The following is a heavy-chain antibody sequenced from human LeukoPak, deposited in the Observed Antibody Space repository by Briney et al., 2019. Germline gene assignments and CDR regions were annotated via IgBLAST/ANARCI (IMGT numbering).Heavy chain of an antibody. CDR3: AKDQVTMIVKGDAFDI. D-gene: IGHD3-22*01. Sequence: EGSLRLSCAASGFTFNKYWMSWVRQAPGKGLEWVATIKTDGSQKYYVDSVKGRFSISRDNANNSVYLQMNSLRAEDTAVYYCAKDQVTMIVKGDAFDIWGQGTMVTVSS. J-gene: IGHJ3*02. CDR1: GFTFNKYW. CDR2: IKTDGSQK. V-gene: IGHV3-7*03.